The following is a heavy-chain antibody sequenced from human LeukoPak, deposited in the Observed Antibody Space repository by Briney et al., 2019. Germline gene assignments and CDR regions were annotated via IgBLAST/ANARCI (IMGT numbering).Heavy chain of an antibody. CDR2: IRGSGAQT. J-gene: IGHJ4*02. V-gene: IGHV3-23*01. Sequence: PGGSLRLSCAASGFTFSDYYMSWIRQAPGKGLEWVSVIRGSGAQTFYADSVQGRFTISRDNPKNTLYLEMNSLRAEDTAVYYCAKTLPYEVYCSGDCPYLFDHWGRGTMVTVSS. CDR3: AKTLPYEVYCSGDCPYLFDH. CDR1: GFTFSDYY. D-gene: IGHD2-21*02.